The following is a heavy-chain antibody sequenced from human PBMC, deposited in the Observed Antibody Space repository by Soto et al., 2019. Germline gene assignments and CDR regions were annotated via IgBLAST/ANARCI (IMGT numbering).Heavy chain of an antibody. J-gene: IGHJ6*03. CDR3: ARGPFVVVPAAMRIHMDV. CDR1: GYTFTSYY. CDR2: INPSGGST. D-gene: IGHD2-2*01. V-gene: IGHV1-46*03. Sequence: QVQLVQSGAEVKKPGASVKVSCKASGYTFTSYYMHWVRQAPGQGLEWMGIINPSGGSTSYAQKFQGRVTMTRDTSTSTVYMELSSLRSEDTAVYYCARGPFVVVPAAMRIHMDVWGKGTTVTVSS.